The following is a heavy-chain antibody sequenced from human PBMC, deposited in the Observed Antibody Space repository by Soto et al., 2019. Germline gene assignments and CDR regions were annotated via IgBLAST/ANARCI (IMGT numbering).Heavy chain of an antibody. CDR2: IYYSGST. CDR3: ANQQVVPAATGWFDP. J-gene: IGHJ5*02. D-gene: IGHD2-2*01. Sequence: QLQLQESGPGLVKPSETLSLTCTVSGGSISSSSYYWGWIRQPPGKGLEWIGSIYYSGSTYYNPSLKSRVTISVDTSTTQFSLKLSSVTAADTAVYYCANQQVVPAATGWFDPWGQGTLVTVSS. CDR1: GGSISSSSYY. V-gene: IGHV4-39*01.